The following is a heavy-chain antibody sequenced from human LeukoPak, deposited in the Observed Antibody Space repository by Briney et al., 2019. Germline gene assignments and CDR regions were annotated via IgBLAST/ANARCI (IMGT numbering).Heavy chain of an antibody. D-gene: IGHD3-3*01. CDR3: ARVPYYDFWSGYSAYYFDY. Sequence: PSETLSLTCAVCGGSFSGYYWSWIRQPPGKGLEWIGEINHSGSTNYNPSLKSRVTISVDTSKNQFSLKLSSVTAADTAVYYCARVPYYDFWSGYSAYYFDYWGQGTLVTVSS. J-gene: IGHJ4*02. CDR2: INHSGST. CDR1: GGSFSGYY. V-gene: IGHV4-34*01.